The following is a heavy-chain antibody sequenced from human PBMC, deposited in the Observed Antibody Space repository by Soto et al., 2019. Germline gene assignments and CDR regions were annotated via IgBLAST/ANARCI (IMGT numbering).Heavy chain of an antibody. Sequence: PSETLSLTCTVSGGSISSGGYYCSWIRQHPGKGLEWIGYIYYSGSTYYNPSLKSRVTISVDTSKNQFSLKLSSVTAADTAVYYCARGGERNSSSYYMDVWGKGTTVTVSS. CDR2: IYYSGST. V-gene: IGHV4-31*03. CDR3: ARGGERNSSSYYMDV. CDR1: GGSISSGGYY. J-gene: IGHJ6*03. D-gene: IGHD4-17*01.